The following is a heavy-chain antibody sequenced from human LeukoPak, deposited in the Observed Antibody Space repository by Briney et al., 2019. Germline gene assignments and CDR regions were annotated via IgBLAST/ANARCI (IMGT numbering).Heavy chain of an antibody. D-gene: IGHD1-1*01. CDR1: GFTFSSYS. CDR3: AKPARTDYADY. J-gene: IGHJ4*02. Sequence: PGGSLRLSCAASGFTFSSYSMNWVRQAPGKGLEWVSYISSGGSTIYYADSVKGRFTISRDNAKNSLFLQMNSLRAEDTAVYYCAKPARTDYADYWGQGTLVTVSS. V-gene: IGHV3-48*01. CDR2: ISSGGSTI.